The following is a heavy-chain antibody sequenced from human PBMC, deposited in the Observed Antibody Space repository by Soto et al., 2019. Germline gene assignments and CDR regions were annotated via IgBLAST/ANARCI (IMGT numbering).Heavy chain of an antibody. CDR2: IYYSGST. D-gene: IGHD2-15*01. CDR3: ARHTPAISISDH. CDR1: GGSISSSSYY. V-gene: IGHV4-39*01. Sequence: QLQLQESGPGLVKPSETLSLTCTVSGGSISSSSYYWGWIRQPPGKGLEWIGSIYYSGSTYYNPSLKSRCPISVDTSKTPFSLKLSSVTAADTAVYYCARHTPAISISDHWGQGTLVTVSS. J-gene: IGHJ4*02.